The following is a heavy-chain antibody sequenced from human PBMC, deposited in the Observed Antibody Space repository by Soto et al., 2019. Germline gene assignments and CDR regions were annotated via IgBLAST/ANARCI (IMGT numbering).Heavy chain of an antibody. CDR3: ARGGPAAMSYYYYMDV. CDR1: GYTFTGYY. Sequence: QVQLVQSGAEVKKPGASVKVSCKASGYTFTGYYMHWVRQAPGQGLEWMGWINPNSGGTNYAQKFQGWVTMTRDTSISTAYMELRRLRSDDTAVYYCARGGPAAMSYYYYMDVWGKGTTVTVSS. J-gene: IGHJ6*03. D-gene: IGHD2-2*01. V-gene: IGHV1-2*04. CDR2: INPNSGGT.